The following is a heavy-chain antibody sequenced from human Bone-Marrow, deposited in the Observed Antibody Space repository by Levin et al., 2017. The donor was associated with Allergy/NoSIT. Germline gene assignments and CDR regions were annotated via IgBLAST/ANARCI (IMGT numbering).Heavy chain of an antibody. CDR1: GGSVSSGSYY. V-gene: IGHV4-61*01. Sequence: SETLSLTCTVSGGSVSSGSYYWSWIRQPPGTGLEWIGYIYYSGSTNYNPSLKSRVTISVDTSKNQFSLKLSSVTAADTAVYYCARSASGGDPALFDYWGQGTLVTVSS. CDR3: ARSASGGDPALFDY. CDR2: IYYSGST. J-gene: IGHJ4*02. D-gene: IGHD1-26*01.